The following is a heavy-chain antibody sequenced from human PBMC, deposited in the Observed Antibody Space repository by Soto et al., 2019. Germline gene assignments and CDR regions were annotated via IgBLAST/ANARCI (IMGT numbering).Heavy chain of an antibody. D-gene: IGHD3-3*01. J-gene: IGHJ5*02. CDR2: IYYSGST. CDR3: ARLTIFGVVPNWFDP. CDR1: GGSISSSSYY. V-gene: IGHV4-39*01. Sequence: LSLTCTVSGGSISSSSYYWGWIRQPPGKGLEWIGSIYYSGSTYYNPSLKSRVTISVDTSKNQFSLKLSSVTAADTAVYYCARLTIFGVVPNWFDPWGQGTLVTVSS.